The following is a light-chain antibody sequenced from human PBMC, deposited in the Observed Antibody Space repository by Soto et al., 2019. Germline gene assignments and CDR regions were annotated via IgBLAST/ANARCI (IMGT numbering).Light chain of an antibody. CDR3: QQYDHLSLT. CDR2: DAS. V-gene: IGKV1-33*01. J-gene: IGKJ4*01. CDR1: QDINIY. Sequence: DIQITQSPSSLFSSVLERVTITCQATQDINIYLNWYQQKPGKAPNLLIYDASNLDAGVPSRFSGSGSGTYFTFTIHSLQPEDVATYYCQQYDHLSLTFGGGTKV.